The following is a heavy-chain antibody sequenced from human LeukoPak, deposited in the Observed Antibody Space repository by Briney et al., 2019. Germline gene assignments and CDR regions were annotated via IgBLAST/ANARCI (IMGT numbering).Heavy chain of an antibody. CDR3: ARDWSAAVAGTQPDYYYYYGMDV. V-gene: IGHV1-2*06. Sequence: ASVKVSCKASGYTFTGYYMHWVRQAPGQGLEWMGRINPNSGGTNYAQKFQGRVTMTRDTSISTAYMELSRLRSDDTAAYYCARDWSAAVAGTQPDYYYYYGMDVWGQGTTVTVSS. J-gene: IGHJ6*02. CDR1: GYTFTGYY. D-gene: IGHD6-19*01. CDR2: INPNSGGT.